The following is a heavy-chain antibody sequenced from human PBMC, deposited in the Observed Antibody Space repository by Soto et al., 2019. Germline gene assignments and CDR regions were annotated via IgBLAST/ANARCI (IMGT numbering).Heavy chain of an antibody. CDR3: ARVVYYDFWSGYFSDNYYYYMDV. CDR2: IYYSGST. J-gene: IGHJ6*03. CDR1: GGSISSYY. D-gene: IGHD3-3*01. Sequence: PSETLSLTCTVSGGSISSYYGSWIRQPPGKGLEWIGYIYYSGSTNYNPSLKSRVTISVDTSKNQFSLKLSSVTAADTAVYYCARVVYYDFWSGYFSDNYYYYMDVWGKGTTVTVS. V-gene: IGHV4-59*01.